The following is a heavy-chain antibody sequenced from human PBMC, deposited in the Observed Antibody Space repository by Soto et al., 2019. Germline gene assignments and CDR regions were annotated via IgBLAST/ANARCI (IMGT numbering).Heavy chain of an antibody. CDR3: GRESGETWDYEAS. V-gene: IGHV4-4*07. CDR2: IYTSGST. Sequence: PSETLSLTCTVSGGSISSYYWSWIRQPAGKGLEWIGRIYTSGSTNYNPSLKSRVTMSVDTSRNQFFLTLRSVTAADSAVYHCGRESGETWDYEASWGQGTPVTVSS. D-gene: IGHD1-7*01. CDR1: GGSISSYY. J-gene: IGHJ5*02.